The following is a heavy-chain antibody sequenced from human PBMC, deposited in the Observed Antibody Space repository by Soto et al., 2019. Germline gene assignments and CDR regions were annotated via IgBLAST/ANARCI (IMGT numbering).Heavy chain of an antibody. CDR2: ISAYNGNT. J-gene: IGHJ5*02. Sequence: EASVKVSCKASGYTFTSYGISWVRQAPGQGLEWMGWISAYNGNTNYAQKLQGRVTMTTDTSTSTAYMELRSLRSDDTAVYYCARDPLGDGEGWFDPWGQGTLVTVSS. D-gene: IGHD3-16*02. V-gene: IGHV1-18*01. CDR1: GYTFTSYG. CDR3: ARDPLGDGEGWFDP.